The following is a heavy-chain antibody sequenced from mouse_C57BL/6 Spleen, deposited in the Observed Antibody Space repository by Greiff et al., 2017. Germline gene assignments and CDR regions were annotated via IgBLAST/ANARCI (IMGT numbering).Heavy chain of an antibody. D-gene: IGHD1-1*01. V-gene: IGHV3-6*01. CDR3: AHYGSSYDAMDY. CDR1: GYSITSGYY. CDR2: ISYDGSN. J-gene: IGHJ4*01. Sequence: EVHLVESGPGLVKPSQSLSLTCSVTGYSITSGYYWNWIRQFPGNKLEWMGYISYDGSNNYNPSLKNRISITRDTSKNQFFLKLNSVTTEDTATYYCAHYGSSYDAMDYWGQGTSVTVSS.